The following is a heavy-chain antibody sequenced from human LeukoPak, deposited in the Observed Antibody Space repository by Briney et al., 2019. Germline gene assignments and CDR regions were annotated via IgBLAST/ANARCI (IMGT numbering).Heavy chain of an antibody. CDR1: GGSFSGYY. V-gene: IGHV4-34*01. CDR2: INHSGST. J-gene: IGHJ5*02. Sequence: SETLSLTCAVYGGSFSGYYWSWIRQPPGKGLEWIGEINHSGSTSYNPSLKSRVTISVDTSKNQFSLKLSSVTAADTAVYYCARGDTMDWFDPWGQGTLVTVSS. D-gene: IGHD3-10*01. CDR3: ARGDTMDWFDP.